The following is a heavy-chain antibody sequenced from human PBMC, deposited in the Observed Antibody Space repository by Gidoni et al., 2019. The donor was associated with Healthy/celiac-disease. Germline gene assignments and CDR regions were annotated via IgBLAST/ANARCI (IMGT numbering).Heavy chain of an antibody. V-gene: IGHV1-69*01. CDR3: AGFSSSNP. Sequence: QVQLVQSGAQVKKPRSSVKVSCKASGGTFSSYAISGVRQAPGQGLEWMGGIIPILGTANYARKFQGGDTIAADESKRAAYMELSRLRSEDTAVYYGAGFSSSNPWGQGTLVTVSS. D-gene: IGHD6-13*01. J-gene: IGHJ5*02. CDR1: GGTFSSYA. CDR2: IIPILGTA.